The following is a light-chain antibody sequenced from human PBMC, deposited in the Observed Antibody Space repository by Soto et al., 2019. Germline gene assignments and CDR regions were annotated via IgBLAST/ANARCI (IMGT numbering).Light chain of an antibody. V-gene: IGKV3-20*01. CDR1: QTVANNA. CDR2: AAF. Sequence: EVVLSQSPGTLSFSPGERATLSCRASQTVANNALAWYQQKPGQAPRLLIYAAFSRATGIPDRFSASGSGTDFTLPISRLEPEDFAVYYCQQYKTFGQGTKVDIK. CDR3: QQYKT. J-gene: IGKJ1*01.